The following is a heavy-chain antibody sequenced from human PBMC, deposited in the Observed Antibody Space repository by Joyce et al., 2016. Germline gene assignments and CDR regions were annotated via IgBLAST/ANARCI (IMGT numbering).Heavy chain of an antibody. Sequence: VQVVESGGGLIQPVGSLRLSCAVSGFTVSSDFMMWVRQAPGQGLEWVSTIYSGTDSTHYAASVEGRFTISRDNSKNTLSLQMNTLRGEDTARYNCATRGAWGKGTTVTVSS. V-gene: IGHV3-53*01. CDR3: ATRGA. CDR1: GFTVSSDF. J-gene: IGHJ6*04. CDR2: IYSGTDST.